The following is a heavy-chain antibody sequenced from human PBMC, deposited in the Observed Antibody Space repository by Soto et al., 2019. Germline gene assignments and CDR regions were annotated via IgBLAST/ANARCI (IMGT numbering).Heavy chain of an antibody. D-gene: IGHD5-18*01. CDR2: IFPSGSI. CDR3: ASEGTAMKLHY. J-gene: IGHJ4*02. Sequence: SETLSLTCTVSGVSISNYYWTWIRQPAGKGLEWIGRIFPSGSINYNPSLRGRVTMSVDTSKNLFSLKLSSVTAADTALYYCASEGTAMKLHYWGQGTLVTVSS. V-gene: IGHV4-4*07. CDR1: GVSISNYY.